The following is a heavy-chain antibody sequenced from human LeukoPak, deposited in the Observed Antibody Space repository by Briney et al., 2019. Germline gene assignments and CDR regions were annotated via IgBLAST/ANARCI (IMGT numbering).Heavy chain of an antibody. CDR1: GYTFTGYY. D-gene: IGHD3-3*01. J-gene: IGHJ6*03. Sequence: PGASVKVSCKASGYTFTGYYMHWVRQAPGQGLEWMGWISPNSGGTNYAQKFQGRVTMTRDTSISTAYMELSRLRSDDTAAYYCARDRGIFGVVIAYYYMDVWGKGTTVTVSS. CDR2: ISPNSGGT. CDR3: ARDRGIFGVVIAYYYMDV. V-gene: IGHV1-2*02.